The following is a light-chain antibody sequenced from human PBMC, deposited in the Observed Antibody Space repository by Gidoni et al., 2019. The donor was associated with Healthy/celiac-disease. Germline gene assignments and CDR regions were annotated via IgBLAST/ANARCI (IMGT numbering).Light chain of an antibody. Sequence: DIQLTQSPSFLSASVGHRVTITCRASQRISSYLAWYQQKPGKAPKLLIYAASTLQSGVPSRFSGSGSGTEFTLTISSLQPEDFATYYCQQLNSYPRLTFGGGTKVEIK. CDR2: AAS. CDR1: QRISSY. V-gene: IGKV1-9*01. J-gene: IGKJ4*01. CDR3: QQLNSYPRLT.